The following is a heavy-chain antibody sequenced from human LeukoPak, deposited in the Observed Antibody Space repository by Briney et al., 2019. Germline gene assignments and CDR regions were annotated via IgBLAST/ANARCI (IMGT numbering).Heavy chain of an antibody. CDR1: GFTFSSYW. CDR2: IKQDGSEK. Sequence: GGSLRLSCAASGFTFSSYWMSWVRQAPGKGLEWVANIKQDGSEKYYVDSVKGRFTISRDSAKNSLYLQMNSLRAEDTAVYYCAKDRVGIAAAYGHWGQGTLVTVSS. V-gene: IGHV3-7*03. CDR3: AKDRVGIAAAYGH. J-gene: IGHJ4*02. D-gene: IGHD6-13*01.